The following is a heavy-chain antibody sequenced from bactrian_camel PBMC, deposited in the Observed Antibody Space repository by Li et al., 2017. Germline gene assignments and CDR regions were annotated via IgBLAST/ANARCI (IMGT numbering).Heavy chain of an antibody. D-gene: IGHD3*01. J-gene: IGHJ6*01. CDR1: RDTTEILTY. CDR3: AASRRGSVLPPSLIGGMCRSSSSFGY. V-gene: IGHV3S13*01. Sequence: QLVESGGGSVQAGGSLRLSCTNSRDTTEILTYVSWFRQAPGKEREGVATISPTGRTTFYADSVKGRFTISQDNVKNTMYLQMDSLKAEDTAEYYCAASRRGSVLPPSLIGGMCRSSSSFGYWGQGTQVTVS. CDR2: ISPTGRTT.